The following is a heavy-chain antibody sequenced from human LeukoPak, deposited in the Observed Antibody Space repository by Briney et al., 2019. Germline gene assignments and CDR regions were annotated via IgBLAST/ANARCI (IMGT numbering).Heavy chain of an antibody. Sequence: ASVKVSCKASGYTFTSYGISWVRQAPGQGLEWMGWTSAYNGNTNYAQKLQGRVTMTTDTSTSTAYMELRSLRSDDTAVYYCARSKGSSWYGGVDYWGQGTLVTVSS. CDR3: ARSKGSSWYGGVDY. J-gene: IGHJ4*02. CDR1: GYTFTSYG. D-gene: IGHD6-13*01. CDR2: TSAYNGNT. V-gene: IGHV1-18*01.